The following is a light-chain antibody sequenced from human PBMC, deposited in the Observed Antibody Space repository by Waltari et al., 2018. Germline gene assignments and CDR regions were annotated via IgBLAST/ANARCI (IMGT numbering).Light chain of an antibody. J-gene: IGKJ1*01. V-gene: IGKV1-39*01. CDR1: QAIDIY. CDR2: AAS. Sequence: DIQMTQSPSSLSAPVGDRVNLTCRASQAIDIYLNWYQQKPEKAPKLLIYAASSLQSGVPSRFSCSGSGTEFSLTVSSLRPEDFATYYCQQTYRTPPTFGQGTKVEIK. CDR3: QQTYRTPPT.